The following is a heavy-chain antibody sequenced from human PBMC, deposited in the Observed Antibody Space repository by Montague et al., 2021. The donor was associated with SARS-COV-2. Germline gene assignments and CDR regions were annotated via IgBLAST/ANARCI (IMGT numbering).Heavy chain of an antibody. D-gene: IGHD6-19*01. J-gene: IGHJ3*02. V-gene: IGHV4-4*02. CDR2: IYHTGST. Sequence: SETLSLTCAVSGASISSSHWWSWIRQPPGKGLEWMGEIYHTGSTNYNPSLKSRVTISVDKSKNQFSLKLSSVTAADTAVYFCARAPIVVSGKNAFDIRGQGRRVTVS. CDR3: ARAPIVVSGKNAFDI. CDR1: GASISSSHW.